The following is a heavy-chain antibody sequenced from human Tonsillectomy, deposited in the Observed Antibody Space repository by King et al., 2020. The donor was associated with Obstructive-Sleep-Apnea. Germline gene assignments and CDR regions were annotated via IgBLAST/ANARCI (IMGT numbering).Heavy chain of an antibody. Sequence: VQLVESGGGLVQPGGSLRLSCAASGFTLSTYAMNWVRQAPGKGLEWVSRIRGSGTITNYADSVKGRFTISRDTSKNTLYLQMSSLRAEDTAVYYCAKTLSPKLLWSDYYYGLDVWGQGTTVTVSS. D-gene: IGHD3-10*01. J-gene: IGHJ6*02. V-gene: IGHV3-23*04. CDR1: GFTLSTYA. CDR3: AKTLSPKLLWSDYYYGLDV. CDR2: IRGSGTIT.